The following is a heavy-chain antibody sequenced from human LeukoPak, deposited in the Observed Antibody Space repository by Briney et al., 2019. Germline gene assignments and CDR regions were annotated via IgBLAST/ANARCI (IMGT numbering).Heavy chain of an antibody. D-gene: IGHD3-3*01. Sequence: EGSLRLSCAASGFTVSTNYMSWVRQAPGKGLEWVSSISSSSSYIYYADSVKGRFTISRDNAKNSLYLQMNSLRAEDTAVYYCARDYDFWSGYYLRDTYYFDYWGQGTLVTVSS. CDR1: GFTVSTNY. CDR2: ISSSSSYI. V-gene: IGHV3-21*01. CDR3: ARDYDFWSGYYLRDTYYFDY. J-gene: IGHJ4*02.